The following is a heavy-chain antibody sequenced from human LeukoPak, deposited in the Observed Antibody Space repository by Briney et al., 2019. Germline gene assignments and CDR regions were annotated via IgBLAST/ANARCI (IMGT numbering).Heavy chain of an antibody. D-gene: IGHD3-22*01. CDR3: ARGADSSGYYSIFYFDY. CDR1: GGSISSYY. J-gene: IGHJ4*02. V-gene: IGHV4-59*01. CDR2: IYYSGST. Sequence: SETLSLTCTVSGGSISSYYWNWIRQPPGKGLEWVGYIYYSGSTNYNPSLKSRVTISVDPCKNQFSLKLSSVTAADTAVYYCARGADSSGYYSIFYFDYWGQGTLVTVSS.